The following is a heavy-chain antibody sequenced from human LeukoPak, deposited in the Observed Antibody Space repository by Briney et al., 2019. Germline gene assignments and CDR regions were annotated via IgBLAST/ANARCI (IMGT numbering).Heavy chain of an antibody. D-gene: IGHD6-13*01. J-gene: IGHJ3*02. CDR2: IYHSGST. V-gene: IGHV4-39*07. Sequence: SETLSLTCTVSGASINTPTYYWGWIRQPPGKGLEWIGTIYHSGSTNYNPSLKSRVTISVDKSKNQFSLKLSSVTAADTAVYYCARDSAPFYGSSWYLGAFDIWGQGTMVTVSS. CDR1: GASINTPTYY. CDR3: ARDSAPFYGSSWYLGAFDI.